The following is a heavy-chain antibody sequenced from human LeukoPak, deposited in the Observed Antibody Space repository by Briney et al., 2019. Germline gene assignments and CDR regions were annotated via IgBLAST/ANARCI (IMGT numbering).Heavy chain of an antibody. Sequence: PGRSLRLSCAASGFTFSSYAMSWVRQAPGKGLEWVSAISGSGGSTYYADSVKGRFTISRDNSKNTLYLQMNSLRAEDTAVYYCAKIQGYCSGGSCYPYFDYWGQGTLVTVSS. CDR1: GFTFSSYA. J-gene: IGHJ4*02. D-gene: IGHD2-15*01. CDR3: AKIQGYCSGGSCYPYFDY. V-gene: IGHV3-23*01. CDR2: ISGSGGST.